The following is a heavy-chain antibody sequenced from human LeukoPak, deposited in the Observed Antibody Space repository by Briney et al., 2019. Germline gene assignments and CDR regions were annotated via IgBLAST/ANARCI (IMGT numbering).Heavy chain of an antibody. D-gene: IGHD5-24*01. V-gene: IGHV3-30*18. CDR2: IPYDGSNK. CDR3: AKTRTEMAATPDDC. J-gene: IGHJ4*02. Sequence: PAGSLRPSCAASGFTFSSYGMHWVRQAPGKGLEWVAVIPYDGSNKYYADSVKGRFTISRDNTKNTLFLQMNSLRAEDTAVYYCAKTRTEMAATPDDCWGKGTLVTVA. CDR1: GFTFSSYG.